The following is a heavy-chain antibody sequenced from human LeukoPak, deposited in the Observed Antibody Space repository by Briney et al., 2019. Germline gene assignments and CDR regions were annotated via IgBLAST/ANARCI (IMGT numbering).Heavy chain of an antibody. V-gene: IGHV3-23*01. CDR2: INGSGGHT. Sequence: TGGSPRLSCAPSGFTFSSYAMSWVRHAPGKAREWVSAINGSGGHTYYRDSGKGRFTISRDNSKNTLYLQMNSLRAEDTDVYYCANQMVRGVRDGFDIWGQGTMVTVSS. D-gene: IGHD3-10*01. CDR3: ANQMVRGVRDGFDI. CDR1: GFTFSSYA. J-gene: IGHJ3*02.